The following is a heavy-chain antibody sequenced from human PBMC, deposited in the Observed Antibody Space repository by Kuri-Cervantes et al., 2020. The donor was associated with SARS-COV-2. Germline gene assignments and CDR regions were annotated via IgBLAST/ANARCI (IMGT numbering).Heavy chain of an antibody. D-gene: IGHD6-13*01. CDR1: GLTFRSYS. CDR3: ARPRYSSSWYTDY. V-gene: IGHV3-21*04. J-gene: IGHJ4*02. CDR2: ITSDSRYI. Sequence: ETLSLTCAASGLTFRSYSMNWVRQSPGKGLEWVASITSDSRYIYYAGSVKGRFTISRDNAKNSLYLQMNSLRAEDTALYYCARPRYSSSWYTDYWGQGTLVTVSS.